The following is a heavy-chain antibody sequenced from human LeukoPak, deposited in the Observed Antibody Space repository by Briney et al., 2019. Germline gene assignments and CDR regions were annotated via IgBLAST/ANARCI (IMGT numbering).Heavy chain of an antibody. CDR3: ARVLGGNYYEFDY. J-gene: IGHJ4*02. Sequence: GGSPRLSCAASGFTFDDYGMTWVRQAPGRGLEWVSSLNWNAGSTGYADSVKGRFTISRDNAKNSLYLQMNSLRAEDTALYYCARVLGGNYYEFDYWGQGTLVTVSS. D-gene: IGHD1-26*01. V-gene: IGHV3-20*04. CDR2: LNWNAGST. CDR1: GFTFDDYG.